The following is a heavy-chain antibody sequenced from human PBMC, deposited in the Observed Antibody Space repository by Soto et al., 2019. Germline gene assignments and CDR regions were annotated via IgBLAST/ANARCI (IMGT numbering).Heavy chain of an antibody. D-gene: IGHD5-18*01. CDR2: ISTYNENM. CDR1: GSTFTRNG. CDR3: AYVGGYSTGDYSFDL. Sequence: ASLKGSCKVSGSTFTRNGIGWVRQAPGQGLEWMGWISTYNENMDSAPQLQGRLTMTTDTSTTTAYMELTNLKFDDTALYYCAYVGGYSTGDYSFDLWGQGTPVTVS. J-gene: IGHJ4*02. V-gene: IGHV1-18*04.